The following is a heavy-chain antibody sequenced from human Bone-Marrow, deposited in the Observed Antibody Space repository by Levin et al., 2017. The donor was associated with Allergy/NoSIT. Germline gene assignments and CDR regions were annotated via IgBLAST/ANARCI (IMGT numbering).Heavy chain of an antibody. CDR2: IIPMFHIT. V-gene: IGHV1-69*10. Sequence: ASVKVSCKASGGTLSSDTMSWVRQAPGQGLEWMGGIIPMFHITHYAQKFQGRITITADISTSTAYMELISLTPEDTAVYYCARDGEATVPYYYGMDVWGQGSTVTVSS. CDR3: ARDGEATVPYYYGMDV. J-gene: IGHJ6*02. D-gene: IGHD4-11*01. CDR1: GGTLSSDT.